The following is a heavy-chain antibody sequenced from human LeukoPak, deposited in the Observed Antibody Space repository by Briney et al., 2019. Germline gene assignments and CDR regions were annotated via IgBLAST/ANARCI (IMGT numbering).Heavy chain of an antibody. CDR2: IYYSGST. CDR1: GGSISSYY. CDR3: ARDLPYGSGSYRRPLYYFDY. J-gene: IGHJ4*02. Sequence: IPSETLSLTCTVSGGSISSYYWSWIRQPPGKGLEWIGYIYYSGSTNYNPSLKSRVTISVDTSKNQFSLKLSSVTAADTAVYYCARDLPYGSGSYRRPLYYFDYWGQGTLVTVSS. V-gene: IGHV4-59*01. D-gene: IGHD3-10*01.